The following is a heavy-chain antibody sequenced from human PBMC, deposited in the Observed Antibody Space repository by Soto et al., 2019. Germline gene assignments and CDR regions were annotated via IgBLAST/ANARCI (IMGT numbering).Heavy chain of an antibody. CDR1: GFTFSSYA. J-gene: IGHJ4*02. CDR3: AKHIVGSTYFDY. Sequence: EVQLLESGGGLVQPGGSLRLSCAASGFTFSSYAMSWVRQAPGKGLEWVSAISGSGGSTYYADSVKGRFTISRENSKNTVYLQMNSLRAEDTAVYYCAKHIVGSTYFDYWGQGTLVTVSS. CDR2: ISGSGGST. D-gene: IGHD2-21*01. V-gene: IGHV3-23*01.